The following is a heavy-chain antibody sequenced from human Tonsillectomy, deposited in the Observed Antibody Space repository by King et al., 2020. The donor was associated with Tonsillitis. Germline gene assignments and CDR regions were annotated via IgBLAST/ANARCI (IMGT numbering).Heavy chain of an antibody. Sequence: VQLVESGGGLIQPGGSLRLSCADSGFTVSDNDMSWVRQAPGKGLEWVSVIYSGGNTYYADSVKGRFTISRDSSKNTLYLQMNSLTADDTAVYYCARGFGIAVAWFHWGQGTLVTVSS. V-gene: IGHV3-53*01. J-gene: IGHJ4*02. CDR3: ARGFGIAVAWFH. CDR1: GFTVSDND. CDR2: IYSGGNT. D-gene: IGHD6-19*01.